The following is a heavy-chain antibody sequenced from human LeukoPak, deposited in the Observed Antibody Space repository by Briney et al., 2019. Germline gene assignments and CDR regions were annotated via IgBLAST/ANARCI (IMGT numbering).Heavy chain of an antibody. CDR3: ARNLEVAAAGISGLYEDY. D-gene: IGHD6-13*01. CDR2: IIPIFGTA. V-gene: IGHV1-69*06. Sequence: ASVKVSCKASGESFNNYPIHWVRQAPGQGPEWMGGIIPIFGTANYAQKFQGRVTITADKSTSTAYMELSSLRSEDTAVYYCARNLEVAAAGISGLYEDYWGQGTLVTVSS. J-gene: IGHJ4*02. CDR1: GESFNNYP.